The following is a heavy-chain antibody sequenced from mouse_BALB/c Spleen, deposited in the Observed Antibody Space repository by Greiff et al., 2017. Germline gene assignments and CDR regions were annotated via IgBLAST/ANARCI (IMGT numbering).Heavy chain of an antibody. Sequence: EVKLQESGPGLVKPSQSLSLTCSVTGYSITSGYYWNWIRQFPGNKLEWMGYISYDGSNNYNPSLKNRISITRDTSKNQFFLKLNSVTTEDTATYYCARFGNHWYFDVWGAGTTVTVSS. CDR2: ISYDGSN. V-gene: IGHV3-6*02. J-gene: IGHJ1*01. CDR3: ARFGNHWYFDV. CDR1: GYSITSGYY. D-gene: IGHD2-1*01.